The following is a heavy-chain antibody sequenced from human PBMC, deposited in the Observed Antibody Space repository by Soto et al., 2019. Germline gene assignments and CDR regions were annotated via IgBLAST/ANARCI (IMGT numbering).Heavy chain of an antibody. Sequence: GGSLRLSCAASGFTFRSYAMHWVRQAPGKGLEYVSAISSNGGSTYYANSVKGRFTISRDNSKNTLYLQMGSLRAEDMAVYYCARELHSYDDSSGYLVYWAQRTLVPVSS. CDR1: GFTFRSYA. V-gene: IGHV3-64*01. CDR3: ARELHSYDDSSGYLVY. D-gene: IGHD3-22*01. CDR2: ISSNGGST. J-gene: IGHJ4*02.